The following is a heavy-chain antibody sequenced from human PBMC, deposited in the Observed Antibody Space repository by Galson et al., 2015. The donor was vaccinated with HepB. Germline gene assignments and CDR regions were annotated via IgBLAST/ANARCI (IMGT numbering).Heavy chain of an antibody. CDR2: IWYDGSNK. D-gene: IGHD6-13*01. Sequence: SLRLSCAASGFTFSSYGMHWVRQAPGKGLEWVAVIWYDGSNKYYADSVKGRFTISRDNSKNTLYLQMNSLRAEDTAVYYCARDLWEAAAGTGGPPDYWGQGTLVTVSS. J-gene: IGHJ4*02. V-gene: IGHV3-33*01. CDR3: ARDLWEAAAGTGGPPDY. CDR1: GFTFSSYG.